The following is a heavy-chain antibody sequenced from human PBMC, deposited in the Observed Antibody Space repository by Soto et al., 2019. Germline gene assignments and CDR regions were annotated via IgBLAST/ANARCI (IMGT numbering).Heavy chain of an antibody. CDR2: IIPIFGTA. J-gene: IGHJ4*02. Sequence: SVKVSCKASGGTFSSYAISWVRQAPGQGLEWMGGIIPIFGTANYAQKFQGRVTITADESTSTAYMELSSLRSEDTAVYYCARGLWYNWNDNYWGQGTLVTVSS. CDR3: ARGLWYNWNDNY. D-gene: IGHD1-20*01. V-gene: IGHV1-69*13. CDR1: GGTFSSYA.